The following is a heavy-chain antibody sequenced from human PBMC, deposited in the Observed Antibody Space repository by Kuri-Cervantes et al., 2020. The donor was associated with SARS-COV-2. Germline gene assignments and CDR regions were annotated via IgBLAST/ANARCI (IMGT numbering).Heavy chain of an antibody. J-gene: IGHJ4*02. V-gene: IGHV5-51*01. CDR3: ASRRITMVRGVIVIPDYFDY. D-gene: IGHD3-10*01. Sequence: KVSCKASGYRFTSYWIGWVRQMPGKGLEWMGLIYPGDSDTRYSPSFQGQVTISADKSISTAYLQWSSLKASDTAMYYCASRRITMVRGVIVIPDYFDYWGQGTLVTVSS. CDR2: IYPGDSDT. CDR1: GYRFTSYW.